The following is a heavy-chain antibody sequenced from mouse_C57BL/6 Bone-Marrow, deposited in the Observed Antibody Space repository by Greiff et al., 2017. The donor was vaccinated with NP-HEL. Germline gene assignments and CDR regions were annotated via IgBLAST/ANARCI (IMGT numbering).Heavy chain of an antibody. J-gene: IGHJ2*01. CDR1: GYTFTSYG. Sequence: LVESGAELARPGASVKLSCKASGYTFTSYGISWVKQRTGQGLEWIGEIYPRSGNTYYNEKFKGKATLTADKSSSTAYMELRSLTSEDSAVYFCARWGGWLRRGKYYWGQGTTLTVSS. CDR2: IYPRSGNT. D-gene: IGHD2-2*01. V-gene: IGHV1-81*01. CDR3: ARWGGWLRRGKYY.